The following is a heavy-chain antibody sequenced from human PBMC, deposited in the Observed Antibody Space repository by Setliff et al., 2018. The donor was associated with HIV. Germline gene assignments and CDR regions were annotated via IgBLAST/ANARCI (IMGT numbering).Heavy chain of an antibody. D-gene: IGHD2-21*01. J-gene: IGHJ4*02. CDR1: GGSISSGDYY. Sequence: SETLSLTCTVSGGSISSGDYYWSWIRQPPGKGLEWIGYIYYSGSTYYSPSLMRRATISADTSKNQFSLRLSSVTAADTALYFCTRAQIAAPRPFDYWGQGTLVTVSS. V-gene: IGHV4-30-4*08. CDR2: IYYSGST. CDR3: TRAQIAAPRPFDY.